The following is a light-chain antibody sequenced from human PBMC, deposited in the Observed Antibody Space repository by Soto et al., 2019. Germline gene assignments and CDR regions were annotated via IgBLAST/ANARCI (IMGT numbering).Light chain of an antibody. V-gene: IGKV1-33*01. Sequence: DIQMTQSPSSLSASVGDRVTITCQASQDITNFLNWYQQKPGKAPKLLIYDASSLQTGVPSRFSGSGSGTDFSFTISSLQPEDIATYYGQQFYDVPYSFGQGTKVAIK. J-gene: IGKJ2*03. CDR3: QQFYDVPYS. CDR1: QDITNF. CDR2: DAS.